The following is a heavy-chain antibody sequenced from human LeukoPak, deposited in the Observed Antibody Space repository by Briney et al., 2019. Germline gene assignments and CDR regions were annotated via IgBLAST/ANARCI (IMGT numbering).Heavy chain of an antibody. D-gene: IGHD1-26*01. V-gene: IGHV4-39*07. Sequence: SETLSLTCTVSGGSISSSSYYWGWIRQPPGKGLEWIGSIYYSGSTYYNPSLKSRVTISVDTSKNQFSLKLSSVTAADTAVYYCAIIRRWELLIVYWGQGTLVTVSS. CDR3: AIIRRWELLIVY. CDR1: GGSISSSSYY. CDR2: IYYSGST. J-gene: IGHJ4*02.